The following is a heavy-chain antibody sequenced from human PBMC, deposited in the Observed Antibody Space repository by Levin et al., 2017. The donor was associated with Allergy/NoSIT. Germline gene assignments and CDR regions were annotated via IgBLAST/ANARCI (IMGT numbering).Heavy chain of an antibody. Sequence: SQTLSLTCTVSGGSISSGSYYWSWIRQPAGKGLEWIGRIYTSSRSTNYNPSLKSRVTISVVTSKNQFSLRLSSVTAADTAVYYCARGHFDWLKRPSQMDVWGKGTTVTVSS. D-gene: IGHD3-9*01. CDR1: GGSISSGSYY. CDR3: ARGHFDWLKRPSQMDV. V-gene: IGHV4-61*02. CDR2: IYTSSRST. J-gene: IGHJ6*04.